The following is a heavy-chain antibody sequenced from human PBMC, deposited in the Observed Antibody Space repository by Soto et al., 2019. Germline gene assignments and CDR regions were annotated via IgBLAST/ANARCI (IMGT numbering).Heavy chain of an antibody. Sequence: SETLSLTCTASGGSLRPYYWSWIRQTPGKGLEWIGYIYYSGSTYINPSLRSRVTMSIDTSKNLFSLHLSRVTAADTAIYYCARGPFRPSAMDVWGQGTTVTVSS. CDR1: GGSLRPYY. J-gene: IGHJ6*02. V-gene: IGHV4-59*01. CDR2: IYYSGST. CDR3: ARGPFRPSAMDV. D-gene: IGHD3-10*01.